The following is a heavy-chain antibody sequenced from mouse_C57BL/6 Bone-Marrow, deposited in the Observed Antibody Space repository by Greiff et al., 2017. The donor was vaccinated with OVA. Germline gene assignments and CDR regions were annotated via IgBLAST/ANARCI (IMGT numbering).Heavy chain of an antibody. Sequence: VQLQQSGTVLARPGASVKMSCKTSGYTFTSYWMHWVKQRPGQGLEWIGAIYPGNSDPSYNQKFKGKAKLTAVTSASTAYMELSSLTNEDSAVYYCTRGVGYYPCYWYFDVWGTGTTVTVSS. D-gene: IGHD2-3*01. V-gene: IGHV1-5*01. CDR1: GYTFTSYW. CDR3: TRGVGYYPCYWYFDV. CDR2: IYPGNSDP. J-gene: IGHJ1*03.